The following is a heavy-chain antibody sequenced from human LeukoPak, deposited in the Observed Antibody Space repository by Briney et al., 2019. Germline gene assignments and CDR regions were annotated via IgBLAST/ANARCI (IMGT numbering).Heavy chain of an antibody. J-gene: IGHJ3*02. Sequence: GGSLRLSCAASGFTFSNYWMRWVRQAPGKGLVWVSRINSDGRSTKYADSVKGQFAISRDNAKNTLYLQMNSLRAEDTAVYYCVRDRAVSPFPPDAFDMWGQGTMVTVAS. D-gene: IGHD4-17*01. CDR3: VRDRAVSPFPPDAFDM. CDR2: INSDGRST. CDR1: GFTFSNYW. V-gene: IGHV3-74*01.